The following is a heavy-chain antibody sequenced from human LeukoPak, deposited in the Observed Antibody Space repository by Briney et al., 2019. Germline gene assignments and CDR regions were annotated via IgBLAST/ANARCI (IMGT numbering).Heavy chain of an antibody. D-gene: IGHD4-23*01. CDR1: GGSISNSPYY. CDR2: MHYSGTT. V-gene: IGHV4-39*07. CDR3: ARVQAYGGKGYFDY. Sequence: SETLSLTCNVSGGSISNSPYYRGWIRQPPGKGLEWIGSMHYSGTTYHNPSLRSRVTISVDTSKNQFSLKLSSVTAADTAVYYCARVQAYGGKGYFDYWGQGTLVTVSS. J-gene: IGHJ4*02.